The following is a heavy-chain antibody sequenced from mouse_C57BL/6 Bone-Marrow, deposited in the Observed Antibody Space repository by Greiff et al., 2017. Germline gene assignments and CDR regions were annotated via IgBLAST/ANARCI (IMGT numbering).Heavy chain of an antibody. D-gene: IGHD2-3*01. CDR2: TFYSGIT. J-gene: IGHJ2*01. Sequence: VQLKESGPSLVRPSQTLSLTCTVTGFSINSDCYWIWIRQFPGNKLEYIGYTFYSGITYYNPSLESRTYITRDTSKNQFSLKLSSVTTEDTATYYGAREGWLLRGGYYFDYWGQGTTLTVSS. CDR1: GFSINSDCY. V-gene: IGHV3-3*01. CDR3: AREGWLLRGGYYFDY.